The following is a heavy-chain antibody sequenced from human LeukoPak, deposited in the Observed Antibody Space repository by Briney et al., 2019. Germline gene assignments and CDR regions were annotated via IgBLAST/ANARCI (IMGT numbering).Heavy chain of an antibody. J-gene: IGHJ6*02. Sequence: GGSLRLSCVASGLSVSSNYMSWVRQAPGKGLEWVSVIYRDGSSYYAESVKGRFTISRDNSKNALHIQMNSLRAEDTAVYYCARVRSSGGVDVWGQGTTVIVFS. CDR1: GLSVSSNY. V-gene: IGHV3-66*01. D-gene: IGHD6-19*01. CDR2: IYRDGSS. CDR3: ARVRSSGGVDV.